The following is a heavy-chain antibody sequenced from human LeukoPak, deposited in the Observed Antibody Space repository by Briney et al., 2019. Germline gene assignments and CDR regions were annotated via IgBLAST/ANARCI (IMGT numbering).Heavy chain of an antibody. CDR2: ITSNGDRT. CDR3: ARVGSWHAIDI. J-gene: IGHJ3*02. V-gene: IGHV3-64*01. D-gene: IGHD1-26*01. Sequence: GGSLRLSCAASGFTFSNSAMHWVRQAPGKGPEYVSAITSNGDRTYYANSVKGRFTISRDNSKNTLYLQMGSLRAEDMAVYYCARVGSWHAIDIWGQGTMVTVSS. CDR1: GFTFSNSA.